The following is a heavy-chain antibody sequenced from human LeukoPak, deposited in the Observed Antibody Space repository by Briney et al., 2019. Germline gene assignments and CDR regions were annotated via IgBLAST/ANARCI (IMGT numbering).Heavy chain of an antibody. J-gene: IGHJ4*02. CDR3: ARVGSGWEFDH. D-gene: IGHD6-19*01. V-gene: IGHV3-53*01. CDR2: IYTGGST. Sequence: AGGSLRLSCAASGFTVSINYMSWVRQAPGKGLEWVSVIYTGGSTYYAGSVKGRFTISRDNSKKTLYLQMNSLRAEDTAVYYCARVGSGWEFDHWGQGTLVTVSS. CDR1: GFTVSINY.